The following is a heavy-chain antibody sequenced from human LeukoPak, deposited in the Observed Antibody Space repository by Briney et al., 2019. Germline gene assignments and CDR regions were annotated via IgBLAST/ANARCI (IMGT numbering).Heavy chain of an antibody. CDR3: ARGPLPSPFYSSGWVCAFDI. CDR2: INPNSGGT. J-gene: IGHJ3*02. V-gene: IGHV1-2*06. CDR1: GYTFTGYY. Sequence: ASVKVSCKASGYTFTGYYMHWVRQAPGQGLEWMGRINPNSGGTNYAQKFQGRVTMTRDTSISTAYMELSRLRSDDTAVYYCARGPLPSPFYSSGWVCAFDIWGQGTMVTVSS. D-gene: IGHD6-19*01.